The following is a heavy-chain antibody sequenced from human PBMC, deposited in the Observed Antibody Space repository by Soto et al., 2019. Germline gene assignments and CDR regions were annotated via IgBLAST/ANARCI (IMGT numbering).Heavy chain of an antibody. CDR2: INANNGNT. V-gene: IGHV1-2*02. CDR1: GYTFTGYY. Sequence: GASVKVSCKASGYTFTGYYMHWVRQAPGQGLEWMGWINANNGNTNYAQKFQGRVTMTRDTSASTAYMELSSLRSEDTAVYYCARATTYYYDSSGYYSRDYYYGMDVWGQGTTVTVSS. J-gene: IGHJ6*02. D-gene: IGHD3-22*01. CDR3: ARATTYYYDSSGYYSRDYYYGMDV.